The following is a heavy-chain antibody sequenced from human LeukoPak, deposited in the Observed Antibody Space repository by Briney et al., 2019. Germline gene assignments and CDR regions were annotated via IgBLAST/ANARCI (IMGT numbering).Heavy chain of an antibody. J-gene: IGHJ6*02. D-gene: IGHD6-13*01. CDR1: GFTFSDYY. Sequence: PGGSLRLSCAASGFTFSDYYMSWIRQAPGKGLEWVSYISSSSSYTNYADSVKDRFTISRDNAKNSLYLQMNSLRAEDTAVYYCARDDHWGIAAAGVYYGMDVWGQGTTVTVSS. CDR3: ARDDHWGIAAAGVYYGMDV. CDR2: ISSSSSYT. V-gene: IGHV3-11*05.